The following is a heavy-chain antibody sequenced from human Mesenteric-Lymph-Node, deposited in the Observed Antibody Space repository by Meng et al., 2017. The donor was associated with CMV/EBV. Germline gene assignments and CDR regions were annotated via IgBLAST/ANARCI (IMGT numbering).Heavy chain of an antibody. J-gene: IGHJ4*02. CDR2: TNPNSGDT. Sequence: ASVKVSCKASGYTFTDYFIHWVRQAPGQGLEWMGRTNPNSGDTDYAQKFQGRVTMTRDTSISTAYMELSRLTSDDTAVYYCARVDDRSGYYVGGGWGQGTLVTVSS. CDR1: GYTFTDYF. CDR3: ARVDDRSGYYVGGG. V-gene: IGHV1-2*06. D-gene: IGHD3-22*01.